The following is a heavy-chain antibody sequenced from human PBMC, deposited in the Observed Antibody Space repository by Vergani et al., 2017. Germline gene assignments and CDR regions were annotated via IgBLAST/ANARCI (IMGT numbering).Heavy chain of an antibody. V-gene: IGHV3-23*01. CDR3: AKPCHRYCSSTSCLYYFDY. J-gene: IGHJ4*02. CDR1: GFTFSSYA. CDR2: ISGSGGST. D-gene: IGHD2-2*01. Sequence: EVQLLESGGGLVQPGGSLRLSCAASGFTFSSYAMSWVRQAPGKGLEWVSAISGSGGSTYYADSVKGRFTISRDNSKNTLYLQMNSLRAEDTAVYYCAKPCHRYCSSTSCLYYFDYWGQGTLVTVSS.